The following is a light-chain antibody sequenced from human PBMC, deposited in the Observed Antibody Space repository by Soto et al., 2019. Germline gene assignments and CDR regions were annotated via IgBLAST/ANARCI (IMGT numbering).Light chain of an antibody. V-gene: IGKV3-20*01. CDR3: HHYYTSVWT. Sequence: EIVLTQSPGALSLSPGERVTLSCRASQTVSSRYLSWYQQKPGQSPRLLIYGASIRAPGIPDRFSGSGSGTDFTLTISRLEAEDFAMYYCHHYYTSVWTFGQGPKIEIK. CDR2: GAS. J-gene: IGKJ1*01. CDR1: QTVSSRY.